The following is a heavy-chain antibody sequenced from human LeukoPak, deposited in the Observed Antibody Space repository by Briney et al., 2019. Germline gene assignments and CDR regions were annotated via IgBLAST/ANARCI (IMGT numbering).Heavy chain of an antibody. CDR1: GYTFTGYY. D-gene: IGHD4-11*01. CDR2: IKPNSGAT. J-gene: IGHJ4*02. Sequence: ASVKVSCKASGYTFTGYYIHWVRQAPGQGLEWMGWIKPNSGATNYAQKFQGRVSMSRDTSISTAYMELSSLRSDDTAVYYCARDSNLALWGLRTMVTVSS. V-gene: IGHV1-2*02. CDR3: ARDSNLAL.